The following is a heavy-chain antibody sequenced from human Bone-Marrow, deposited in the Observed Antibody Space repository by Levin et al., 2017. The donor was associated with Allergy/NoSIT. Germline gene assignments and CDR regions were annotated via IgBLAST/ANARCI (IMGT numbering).Heavy chain of an antibody. Sequence: GESLKISCKASGYTFTSYAMHWVRQAPGHRLEWMGWINAGNGNTKYSQKFQGRVTITRDTSASTAYMELSGLRSEDTAIYYCARVAGSGWYEDAFDMWGQGTMVTVSS. CDR2: INAGNGNT. CDR3: ARVAGSGWYEDAFDM. CDR1: GYTFTSYA. J-gene: IGHJ3*02. D-gene: IGHD6-19*01. V-gene: IGHV1-3*01.